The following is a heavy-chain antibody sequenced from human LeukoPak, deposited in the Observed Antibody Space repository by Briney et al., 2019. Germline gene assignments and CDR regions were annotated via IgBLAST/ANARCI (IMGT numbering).Heavy chain of an antibody. Sequence: GGSLRLSCTASGFTFGDYAMSWVRQAPGKGLEWVGFIRSKAYGGTTEYAASVKGRFTISRDDSKSIAYLQMNSLKTEDTAVYYCIWIYGMDVWGQGTTVTVPS. CDR1: GFTFGDYA. V-gene: IGHV3-49*04. CDR2: IRSKAYGGTT. D-gene: IGHD3-3*01. J-gene: IGHJ6*02. CDR3: IWIYGMDV.